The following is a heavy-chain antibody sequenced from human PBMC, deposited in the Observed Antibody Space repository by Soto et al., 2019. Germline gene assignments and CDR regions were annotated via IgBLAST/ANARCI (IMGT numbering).Heavy chain of an antibody. Sequence: SETLSLTCSLSGGAIGGYYWSWIRQPPGKALEWIGYVSYSGSTDYHPSLKSRVSISIDTSKNQFSLKMISVTAADTAVYYCARHGSDGASFIFDYWGQAPLVTVS. D-gene: IGHD4-17*01. CDR2: VSYSGST. CDR1: GGAIGGYY. V-gene: IGHV4-59*08. J-gene: IGHJ4*02. CDR3: ARHGSDGASFIFDY.